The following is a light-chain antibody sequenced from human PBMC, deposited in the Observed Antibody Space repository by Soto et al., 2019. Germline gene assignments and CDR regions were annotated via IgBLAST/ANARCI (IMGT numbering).Light chain of an antibody. CDR1: QSISRW. V-gene: IGKV1-5*03. CDR2: KAS. Sequence: DIRMTRSPSTLSASVGDRVTITCRASQSISRWLAWYQQKAGKAPKLLIYKASSLESGVPSRFSGSRSGTEFTLTISSLQPDDFATYYRQRYNSYSPTFTSGQGAKVEIX. CDR3: QRYNSYSPTFT. J-gene: IGKJ1*01.